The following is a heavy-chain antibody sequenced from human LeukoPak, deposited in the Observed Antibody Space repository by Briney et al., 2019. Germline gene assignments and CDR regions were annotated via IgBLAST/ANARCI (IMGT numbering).Heavy chain of an antibody. D-gene: IGHD6-13*01. CDR2: INPNSGGT. Sequence: ASVKVSCKASGYTFTGYYMHWVRQAPGQGLEWMGWINPNSGGTNYAQKFQGRVTMTRDTYISTAYMELSRLRSDDTAVYDCARDPLVQDYYYGMDVWGQGTTVTVSS. V-gene: IGHV1-2*02. CDR3: ARDPLVQDYYYGMDV. CDR1: GYTFTGYY. J-gene: IGHJ6*02.